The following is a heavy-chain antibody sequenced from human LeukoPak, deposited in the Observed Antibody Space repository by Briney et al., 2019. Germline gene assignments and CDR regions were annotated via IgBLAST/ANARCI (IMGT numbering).Heavy chain of an antibody. CDR2: IYTSGST. J-gene: IGHJ6*03. V-gene: IGHV4-4*09. CDR1: GGSISSYY. CDR3: ASSSNFYYYYMDV. Sequence: PSETLSLTCTVSGGSISSYYWSWIRQPPGKGLEWIGYIYTSGSTNYNPSLKSRVTMSIDTSKKEFSLKLSSVTAADTAIYYCASSSNFYYYYMDVWGKGTTVTVSS.